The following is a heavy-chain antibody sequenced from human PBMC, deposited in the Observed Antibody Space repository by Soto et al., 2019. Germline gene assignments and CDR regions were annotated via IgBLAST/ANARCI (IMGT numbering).Heavy chain of an antibody. CDR1: GGTFSSYA. CDR2: IIPIFGTA. D-gene: IGHD3-10*01. CDR3: ARDAAITMFRGVPDYYYYDGMDV. J-gene: IGHJ6*04. V-gene: IGHV1-69*01. Sequence: QVQLVQSGAEVKKPGSSVKVSCKASGGTFSSYAISWVRQAPGQGLEWMGGIIPIFGTANYAQKFQGRVTITADESTSTAYMELSSLRSEDTAVYYCARDAAITMFRGVPDYYYYDGMDVWGKWTTVTVSS.